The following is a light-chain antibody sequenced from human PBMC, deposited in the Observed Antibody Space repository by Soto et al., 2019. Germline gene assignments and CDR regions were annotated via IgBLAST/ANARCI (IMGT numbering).Light chain of an antibody. J-gene: IGLJ1*01. CDR2: EVN. Sequence: QSVLTQPPSVSGAPGQRVTISCTGTSSDIGSYNRVSWYQQPPGTAPKLIIYEVNNRPSGVPDRFSGSKSGNTASLTISGLQAEDEADYYCQSYDSSLSGDVFGTGTKVTVL. V-gene: IGLV2-18*02. CDR1: SSDIGSYNR. CDR3: QSYDSSLSGDV.